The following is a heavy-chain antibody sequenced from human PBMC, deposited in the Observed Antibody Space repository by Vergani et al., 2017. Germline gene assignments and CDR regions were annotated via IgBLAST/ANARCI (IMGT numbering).Heavy chain of an antibody. D-gene: IGHD4-17*01. CDR1: GFTFSHYS. Sequence: EVQMVESGGGLVKPGGSLRLSCVASGFTFSHYSMNWVRQAPGKWLEWVSSISGNNDDVYYADSVKGRFTISRDNAKNSLYLQMNSLRAEDTAVYYCARDPSSVTTLGANWFDPWGQGTLVTVSS. V-gene: IGHV3-21*01. J-gene: IGHJ5*02. CDR3: ARDPSSVTTLGANWFDP. CDR2: ISGNNDDV.